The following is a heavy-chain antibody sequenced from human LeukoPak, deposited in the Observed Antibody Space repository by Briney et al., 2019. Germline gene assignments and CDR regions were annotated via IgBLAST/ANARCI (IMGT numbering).Heavy chain of an antibody. J-gene: IGHJ4*02. Sequence: TGGSLRLSCAVSGLPFSHYDMNWVRQAPGKGLEWVSSITRSSIYIYSADSVKGRFTISRDNAKKSLYLQMNSLRAEDTAVYYCARVRYDSSGYYSLSDYWGQGTLVTVSS. CDR1: GLPFSHYD. CDR3: ARVRYDSSGYYSLSDY. D-gene: IGHD3-22*01. V-gene: IGHV3-21*01. CDR2: ITRSSIYI.